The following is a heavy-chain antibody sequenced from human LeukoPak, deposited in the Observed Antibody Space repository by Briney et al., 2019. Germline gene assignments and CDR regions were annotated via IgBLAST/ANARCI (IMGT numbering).Heavy chain of an antibody. CDR3: ARPARGDYSLTAFDI. CDR1: GYSFTSYW. D-gene: IGHD4-17*01. V-gene: IGHV5-51*01. CDR2: IYPGDSYT. J-gene: IGHJ3*02. Sequence: GESLKISCKGSGYSFTSYWIGWVRQMPGKGLEWMGIIYPGDSYTRYSPSFQGQVTISADKSISTAYLQWSSLKASDTAMYYCARPARGDYSLTAFDIWGQGTMVTVSS.